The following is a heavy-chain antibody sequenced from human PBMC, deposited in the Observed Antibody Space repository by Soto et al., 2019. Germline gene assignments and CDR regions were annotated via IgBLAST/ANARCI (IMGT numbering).Heavy chain of an antibody. D-gene: IGHD6-19*01. CDR1: GYTFTSYG. CDR3: ARYSSGWTGPLDY. Sequence: ASVKVSCKASGYTFTSYGISWVRQAPGQGLEWMGWINAGNGNTKYSQKFQGRVTITRDTSASTAYMELSSLRSEDTAVYYCARYSSGWTGPLDYWGQGTLVTVSS. CDR2: INAGNGNT. J-gene: IGHJ4*02. V-gene: IGHV1-18*04.